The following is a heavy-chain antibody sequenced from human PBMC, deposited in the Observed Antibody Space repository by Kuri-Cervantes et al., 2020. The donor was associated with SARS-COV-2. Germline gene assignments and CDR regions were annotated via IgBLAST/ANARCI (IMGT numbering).Heavy chain of an antibody. Sequence: GESLKISCAASGFTFSSYAMHWVRQAPGKGLEWVAFIRYDGSNKYYADSVKGRFTISRDNSKNTLYLQMNSLRAEDTAVYYCAKPGVVRSAFDYWGQGTLVTVSS. CDR2: IRYDGSNK. CDR3: AKPGVVRSAFDY. J-gene: IGHJ4*02. V-gene: IGHV3-30*02. CDR1: GFTFSSYA. D-gene: IGHD3-3*01.